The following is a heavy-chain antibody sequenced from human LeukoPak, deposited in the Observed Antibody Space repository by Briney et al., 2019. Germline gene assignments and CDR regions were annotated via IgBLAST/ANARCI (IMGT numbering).Heavy chain of an antibody. CDR3: ARMGPYCSGGSCYSPGWFDP. V-gene: IGHV1-18*01. D-gene: IGHD2-15*01. Sequence: ASVKVSCKASGYTFTSYGISWVRQAPGQGLEWMGWISAYNGNTNYAQKLQGRVTMTTDTSTSTAYMELSSLRSEDTAVYYCARMGPYCSGGSCYSPGWFDPWGQGTLVTVSS. CDR1: GYTFTSYG. J-gene: IGHJ5*02. CDR2: ISAYNGNT.